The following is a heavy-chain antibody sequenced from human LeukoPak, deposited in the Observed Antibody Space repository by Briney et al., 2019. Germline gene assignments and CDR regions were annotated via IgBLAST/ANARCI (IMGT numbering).Heavy chain of an antibody. J-gene: IGHJ6*02. CDR1: GFTVSSNY. D-gene: IGHD1-1*01. Sequence: GGSLRLSCAASGFTVSSNYMSWVRQAPGKGLEWVSVIYSGGSTYYADSVKGRFTISRDNAKNSLYLQMNSLRAEDTALYYCAKDIGTSYYYGMDVWGQGTTVTVSS. CDR2: IYSGGST. V-gene: IGHV3-53*05. CDR3: AKDIGTSYYYGMDV.